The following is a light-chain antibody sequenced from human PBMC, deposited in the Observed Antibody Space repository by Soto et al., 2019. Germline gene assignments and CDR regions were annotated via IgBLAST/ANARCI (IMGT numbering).Light chain of an antibody. V-gene: IGKV3-15*01. CDR3: QQYDYWWT. J-gene: IGKJ1*01. CDR1: HNVRTN. CDR2: DAS. Sequence: EMVMTQSPATLSVSPGERATLSCRASHNVRTNLAWYQQKPGQAPRLLIYDASTRATGVPARFGGSGSGTDFTLTISSLQSEDFAVYYCQQYDYWWTFGQGTKVEIK.